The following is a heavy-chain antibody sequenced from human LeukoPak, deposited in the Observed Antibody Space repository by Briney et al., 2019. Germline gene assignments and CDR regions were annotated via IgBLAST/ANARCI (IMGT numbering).Heavy chain of an antibody. CDR3: ARPPHFSDTSGSRHYFAL. CDR1: VGSIRSTTYY. J-gene: IGHJ4*02. Sequence: SQTLSLTCSVSVGSIRSTTYYWGWIRQPPGKGLEWIVSIYYSGNTYYSPSLMSRVTISVDTSKNQFSLNLSSVTAAHTAVYYRARPPHFSDTSGSRHYFALWGEAALVTV. V-gene: IGHV4-39*07. CDR2: IYYSGNT. D-gene: IGHD3-22*01.